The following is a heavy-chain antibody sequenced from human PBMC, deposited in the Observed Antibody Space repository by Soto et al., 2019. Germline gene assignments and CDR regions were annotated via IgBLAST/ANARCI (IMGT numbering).Heavy chain of an antibody. Sequence: EVQLLESGGGLVQPGGSLRLSCAASGFTFSSYAMTWVRQAPGKGLEWVSSISGSGGSAYYADSVKGRFTISRDNSKNTVDLQIDSLRAEDTAVYYCANLAGGWYEAFGIWGQGTMVTVSS. CDR1: GFTFSSYA. CDR2: ISGSGGSA. D-gene: IGHD6-19*01. CDR3: ANLAGGWYEAFGI. V-gene: IGHV3-23*01. J-gene: IGHJ3*02.